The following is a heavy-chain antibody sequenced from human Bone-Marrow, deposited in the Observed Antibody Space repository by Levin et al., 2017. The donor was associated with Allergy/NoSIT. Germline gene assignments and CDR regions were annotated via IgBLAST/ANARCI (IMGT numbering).Heavy chain of an antibody. CDR1: GFTFSSYG. V-gene: IGHV3-30*18. CDR3: AKDLMGIVDY. J-gene: IGHJ4*02. Sequence: SCAASGFTFSSYGMHWVRQAPGKGLEWVAVISYDGSNKYYADSVKGRFTISRDNSKTTLYLQMNSLRAEDTAVYYCAKDLMGIVDYWGQGTLVTVSS. D-gene: IGHD2-21*01. CDR2: ISYDGSNK.